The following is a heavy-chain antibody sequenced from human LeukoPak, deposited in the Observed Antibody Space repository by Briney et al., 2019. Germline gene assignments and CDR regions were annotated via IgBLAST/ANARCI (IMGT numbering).Heavy chain of an antibody. D-gene: IGHD6-13*01. Sequence: PSETLSLTCTVSGGSISSSSYYWGWLRQPPGKGLEWIGSIYYSGSTYYNPSLKSRVTISVDTSKNQFSLKLSSVTAADTAVYYCARRSSSQLYYYYYMDVWGKGTTVTVSS. CDR1: GGSISSSSYY. V-gene: IGHV4-39*07. J-gene: IGHJ6*03. CDR3: ARRSSSQLYYYYYMDV. CDR2: IYYSGST.